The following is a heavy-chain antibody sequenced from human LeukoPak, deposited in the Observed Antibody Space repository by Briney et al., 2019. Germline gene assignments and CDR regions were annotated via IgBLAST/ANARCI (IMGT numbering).Heavy chain of an antibody. D-gene: IGHD3-22*01. CDR1: GYTFTGYY. CDR3: AREHGVNLRVYYDSSGYLLRY. CDR2: INPNSGGT. Sequence: GASVKVSCKASGYTFTGYYMHWVRQAPGQGLEWMGWINPNSGGTNYAQKFQGRVTMTRDTSISTAYMELSRLRSGDTAVYYCAREHGVNLRVYYDSSGYLLRYWGQGTLVTVSS. J-gene: IGHJ4*02. V-gene: IGHV1-2*02.